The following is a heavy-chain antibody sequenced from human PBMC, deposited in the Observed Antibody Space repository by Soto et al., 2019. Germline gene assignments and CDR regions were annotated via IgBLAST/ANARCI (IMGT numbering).Heavy chain of an antibody. CDR2: LSGSGSST. V-gene: IGHV3-23*01. Sequence: EVQLLESGGGLVQPGGSLRLSCTASGFTFSNYAMNWVRQAPGKGLEWVSTLSGSGSSTYYADSVKGRFTISRDNSKNTLYLQMNNLRAEDTALYYCAKVPLKPQVFDYWGQGTLVTVSS. CDR3: AKVPLKPQVFDY. J-gene: IGHJ4*02. CDR1: GFTFSNYA.